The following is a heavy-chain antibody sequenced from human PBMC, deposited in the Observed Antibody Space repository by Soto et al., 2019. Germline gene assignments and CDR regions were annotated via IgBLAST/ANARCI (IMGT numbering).Heavy chain of an antibody. D-gene: IGHD2-8*01. Sequence: PGGSLRLSCAASGFTFSSYAMSWVRQAPGKGLEWVSTISGSGGSTHYADSVKGRFAISRDNSKNTLYLQMNSLRAEDTAVYYCAKGWCTNGVCYCDNWGQGTLVTVSS. CDR1: GFTFSSYA. CDR3: AKGWCTNGVCYCDN. V-gene: IGHV3-23*01. CDR2: ISGSGGST. J-gene: IGHJ4*02.